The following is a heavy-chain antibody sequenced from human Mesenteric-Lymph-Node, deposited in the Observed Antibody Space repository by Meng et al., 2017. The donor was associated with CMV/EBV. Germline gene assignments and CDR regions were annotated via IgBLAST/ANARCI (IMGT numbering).Heavy chain of an antibody. V-gene: IGHV3-48*03. Sequence: GGSLRLSCAASGFTFSNFDMTWVRQAPGKGLEWISYIDNSGRTKYYADSVKGRVTISRDNTKNSLYLQMNSLRAEDTAIYYCARGFTIFVWGQGTLVTVSS. CDR3: ARGFTIFV. J-gene: IGHJ4*02. D-gene: IGHD3-3*01. CDR1: GFTFSNFD. CDR2: IDNSGRTK.